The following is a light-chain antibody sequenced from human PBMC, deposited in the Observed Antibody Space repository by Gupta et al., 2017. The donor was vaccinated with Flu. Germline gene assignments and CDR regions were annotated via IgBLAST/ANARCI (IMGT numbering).Light chain of an antibody. CDR2: KDN. Sequence: QSVLTQLPSASGTPGQKVTISCSGSSSNIGTFDVFWYLQVPGAAPQLLIKKDNQRPAGVPERFSGSKSGTSASLAVSGLRSEDEGDYYCVVWDDSLNGRVFGGGTKLTV. CDR1: SSNIGTFD. J-gene: IGLJ3*02. V-gene: IGLV1-47*01. CDR3: VVWDDSLNGRV.